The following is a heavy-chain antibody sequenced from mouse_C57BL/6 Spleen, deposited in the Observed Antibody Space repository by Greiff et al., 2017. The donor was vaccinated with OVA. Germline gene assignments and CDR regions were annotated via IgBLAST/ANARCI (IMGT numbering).Heavy chain of an antibody. CDR3: AREGSRYEYDGGYFDY. V-gene: IGHV5-4*01. J-gene: IGHJ2*01. Sequence: DVKLQESGGGLVKPGGSLKLSCAASGFTFSSYAMSWVRQTPEKRLEWVATISDGGSYTYYPDNVKGRFTISRDNAKNNLYLQMSELKSEDTAMYYCAREGSRYEYDGGYFDYWGQGTTLTVSS. D-gene: IGHD2-4*01. CDR2: ISDGGSYT. CDR1: GFTFSSYA.